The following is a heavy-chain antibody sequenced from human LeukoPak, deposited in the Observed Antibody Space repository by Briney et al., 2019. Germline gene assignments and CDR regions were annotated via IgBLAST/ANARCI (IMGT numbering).Heavy chain of an antibody. Sequence: GGSLRLSCAASGFTFSSYSMNWVRQAPGKGLEWVSSISSSSNYIYYADSVKGRFTISRDNAKNSLYLQMNSLRAEDTAVYYCARVGVVVVPAATSYYMDVWGKGTTVTVSS. CDR2: ISSSSNYI. CDR3: ARVGVVVVPAATSYYMDV. CDR1: GFTFSSYS. J-gene: IGHJ6*03. D-gene: IGHD2-2*01. V-gene: IGHV3-21*01.